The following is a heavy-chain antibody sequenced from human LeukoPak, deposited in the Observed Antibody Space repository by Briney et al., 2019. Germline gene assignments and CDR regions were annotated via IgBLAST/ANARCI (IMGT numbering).Heavy chain of an antibody. CDR1: GLTFSSYW. Sequence: GGSLRLSCAASGLTFSSYWMSWVRQAPGKGLEWVANIKQDGSEKYYVDSVKGRFTISRDNSKNTLYLQMNSLRAEDTAVYYCASQGGLLWFGELSGGMDVWGQGTTVTVSS. CDR3: ASQGGLLWFGELSGGMDV. CDR2: IKQDGSEK. J-gene: IGHJ6*02. D-gene: IGHD3-10*01. V-gene: IGHV3-7*01.